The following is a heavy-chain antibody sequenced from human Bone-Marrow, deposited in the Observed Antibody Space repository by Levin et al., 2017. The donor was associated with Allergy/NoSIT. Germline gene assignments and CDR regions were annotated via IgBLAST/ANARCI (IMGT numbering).Heavy chain of an antibody. D-gene: IGHD3-9*01. V-gene: IGHV6-1*01. Sequence: PSETLSLTCAISGDSVSSNSAAWNWIRQSPLGGLEWLGRTYYRSQWHQDYADSLEGRIIINSDTSKNQFSLHLNSVTPDDTAVYYCARDRDFDLLTGFSQFYFDYWGQGTLVTVSS. CDR1: GDSVSSNSAA. J-gene: IGHJ4*02. CDR3: ARDRDFDLLTGFSQFYFDY. CDR2: TYYRSQWHQ.